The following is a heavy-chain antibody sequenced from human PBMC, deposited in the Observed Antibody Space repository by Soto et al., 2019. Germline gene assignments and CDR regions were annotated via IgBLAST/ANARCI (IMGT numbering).Heavy chain of an antibody. CDR2: TSFDVCNQ. J-gene: IGHJ4*02. CDR1: GFTFRNYG. CDR3: ARAPARAGIILFDY. Sequence: GGSLRLSCAGSGFTFRNYGMQWVRQAPGKGLEWVALTSFDVCNQYYGKSVEGRFTISRDNSKNTLYLQMDSLRPEDSAMYFCARAPARAGIILFDYWGQGTLVTVSS. D-gene: IGHD3-16*02. V-gene: IGHV3-30*03.